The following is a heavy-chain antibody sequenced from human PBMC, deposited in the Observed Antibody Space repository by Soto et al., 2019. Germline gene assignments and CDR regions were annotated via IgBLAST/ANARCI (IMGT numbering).Heavy chain of an antibody. CDR3: ARDQRSSWNWFDP. J-gene: IGHJ5*02. V-gene: IGHV1-69*13. Sequence: ASVKVSCKASGGTFSSYAISWVRQAPGQGLEWMGGIIPIFGTANYAQKFQGRVTITADESTSTAYMELCSLRSEDTAVYYCARDQRSSWNWFDPWGQGTLVTVSS. CDR1: GGTFSSYA. CDR2: IIPIFGTA. D-gene: IGHD6-13*01.